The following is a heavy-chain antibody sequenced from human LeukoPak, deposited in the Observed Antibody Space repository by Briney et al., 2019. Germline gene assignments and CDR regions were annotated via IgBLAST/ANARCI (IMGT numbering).Heavy chain of an antibody. J-gene: IGHJ6*03. CDR1: GFTFSTYN. Sequence: GGSLRLSCAASGFTFSTYNMNWVRQAPGKGLEGVSSITSSSSYTFYADSVKGRFTISRDNAKNSLYLQMNSLRAEDTAIYYCARDPYNGNYGDSYYYYMDVWGKGTTVTIPS. CDR2: ITSSSSYT. D-gene: IGHD1-26*01. CDR3: ARDPYNGNYGDSYYYYMDV. V-gene: IGHV3-21*01.